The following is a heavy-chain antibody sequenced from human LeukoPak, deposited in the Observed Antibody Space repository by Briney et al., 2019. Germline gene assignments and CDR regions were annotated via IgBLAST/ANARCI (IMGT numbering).Heavy chain of an antibody. D-gene: IGHD3-10*01. CDR2: IYSSGST. Sequence: SETLSLTCTVSGGSINNYYWSWIRQAAGKGLEWIGRIYSSGSTKTNPSLKSRVTMSVDMSKNQFSLRLSSVTAADMAVYYCARGNNYGSFNDFWGQGTLVTVSS. CDR1: GGSINNYY. CDR3: ARGNNYGSFNDF. J-gene: IGHJ4*02. V-gene: IGHV4-4*07.